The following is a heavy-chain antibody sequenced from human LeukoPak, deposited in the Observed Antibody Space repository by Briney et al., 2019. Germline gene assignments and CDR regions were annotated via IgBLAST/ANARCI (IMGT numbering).Heavy chain of an antibody. CDR1: GFTFSSYE. Sequence: GGSLRLSCAASGFTFSSYEMNWVRQAPGKGLEWVSYISESGTSTYYTNSVKGRFTISRDNAKNSLYLQMNSLRAEDTALYYCVPHKPSPPHYNMDVWAKGTTVTVSS. J-gene: IGHJ6*03. CDR2: ISESGTST. V-gene: IGHV3-48*03. CDR3: VPHKPSPPHYNMDV.